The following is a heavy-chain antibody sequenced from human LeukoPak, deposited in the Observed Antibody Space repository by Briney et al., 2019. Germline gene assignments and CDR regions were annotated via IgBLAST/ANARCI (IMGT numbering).Heavy chain of an antibody. CDR1: GGSLSSYY. Sequence: PSETLSLTCTVSGGSLSSYYWSWIRQPPGKGLEWIGYIYYSGSTNYNPSLKSRVTISVDTSKNQFSLKLSSVTAADTAVYYCARERFRENDAFDIWGQGTMVTVSS. CDR2: IYYSGST. J-gene: IGHJ3*02. V-gene: IGHV4-59*01. CDR3: ARERFRENDAFDI.